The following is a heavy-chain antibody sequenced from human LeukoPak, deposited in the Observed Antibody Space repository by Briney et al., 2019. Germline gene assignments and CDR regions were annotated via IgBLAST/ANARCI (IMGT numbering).Heavy chain of an antibody. Sequence: GGSLRLSCAASGFTFSNYGMHWVRQAPGKGLDWVTFIQYDGSNKYYADSVKGRFTISRDNVRKSLYLQMSSLRIEDTALYYRAKDKGGGSQLGDAYDVWGQGTMVSVSS. CDR3: AKDKGGGSQLGDAYDV. CDR1: GFTFSNYG. D-gene: IGHD5-24*01. J-gene: IGHJ3*01. CDR2: IQYDGSNK. V-gene: IGHV3-30*02.